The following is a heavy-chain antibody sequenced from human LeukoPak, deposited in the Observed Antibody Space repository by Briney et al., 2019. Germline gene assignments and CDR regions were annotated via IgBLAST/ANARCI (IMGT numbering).Heavy chain of an antibody. CDR3: ARHAVSSILSNWFDP. D-gene: IGHD6-6*01. CDR2: IYPGDSDT. J-gene: IGHJ5*01. CDR1: GYTFTNYW. Sequence: GESLKISCQGSGYTFTNYWIAWVRQMPGKGLEWMGIIYPGDSDTRYSPSFQGQVTISVDRSVSTAYLQWSSLKASDTAMYYCARHAVSSILSNWFDPWGQGTLVTVTS. V-gene: IGHV5-51*01.